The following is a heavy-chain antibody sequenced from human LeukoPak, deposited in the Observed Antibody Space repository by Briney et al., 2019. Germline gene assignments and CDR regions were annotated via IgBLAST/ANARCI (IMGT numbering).Heavy chain of an antibody. CDR3: AKDPNYDLWSGLNYFDY. D-gene: IGHD3-3*01. CDR2: INSDGSGT. Sequence: PGGSLRLSCAASGFTFSSYWMHWVRQAPGKGLVWVSRINSDGSGTSYADSVKGRFTISRDNAKNTLYLQMNSLRAEDTAVYYCAKDPNYDLWSGLNYFDYWGQGTLVTVSS. J-gene: IGHJ4*02. CDR1: GFTFSSYW. V-gene: IGHV3-74*01.